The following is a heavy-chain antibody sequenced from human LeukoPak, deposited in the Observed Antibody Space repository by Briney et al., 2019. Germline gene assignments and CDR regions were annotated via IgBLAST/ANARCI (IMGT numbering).Heavy chain of an antibody. CDR1: GYTFTSYG. Sequence: ASVKVSCKASGYTFTSYGISWVRQAPGQGLEWMGWISAYNGNTNYAQKLQGRVTMTTDTSTSTAYMELRSLRSDNTAVYYCARKTVGATAEDYWGQGTLVTVSS. CDR3: ARKTVGATAEDY. J-gene: IGHJ4*02. CDR2: ISAYNGNT. V-gene: IGHV1-18*01. D-gene: IGHD1-26*01.